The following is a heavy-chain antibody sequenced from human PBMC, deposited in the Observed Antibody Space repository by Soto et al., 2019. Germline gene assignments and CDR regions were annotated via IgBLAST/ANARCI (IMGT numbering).Heavy chain of an antibody. CDR2: IYYSGST. V-gene: IGHV4-31*03. J-gene: IGHJ5*02. CDR1: GGSISSGGYY. D-gene: IGHD3-9*01. CDR3: ARSVLRYFDWTNPNWFDP. Sequence: QVQLQESGPGLVKPSQTLSLTCTVSGGSISSGGYYWSWIRQHPGKGLEWIGYIYYSGSTYYNPSLQSRVTISVDTSKNQFSLKLSSVTAVDTAVYYCARSVLRYFDWTNPNWFDPWGQGTLVTVSS.